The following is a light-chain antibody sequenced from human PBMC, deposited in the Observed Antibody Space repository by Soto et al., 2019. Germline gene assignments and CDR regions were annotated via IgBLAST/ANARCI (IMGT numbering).Light chain of an antibody. CDR2: RDS. J-gene: IGLJ2*01. CDR1: VLAKEY. Sequence: SSELTQPSSVSVSPGQTARITCSGDVLAKEYVRWFQQKAGQAPVVVIYRDSQRPSGIPERFSGSSSGTTVTLTISGAQVEDEADYYCYSAADNNLLFGGGTKLTVL. CDR3: YSAADNNLL. V-gene: IGLV3-27*01.